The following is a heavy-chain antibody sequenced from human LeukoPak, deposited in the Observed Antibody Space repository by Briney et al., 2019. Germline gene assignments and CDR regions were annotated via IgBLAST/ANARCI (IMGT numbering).Heavy chain of an antibody. CDR2: IKQDGSEK. V-gene: IGHV3-7*01. CDR3: ARKRGYSYGPFDY. Sequence: GGSLRLSCAASGFTFSSYWMSWVRQAPGKGLEWVANIKQDGSEKYYVDSVKGRFTISRDNAKNSLYLQMNSLRAENTAVYYCARKRGYSYGPFDYWGQGTLVTVSS. CDR1: GFTFSSYW. J-gene: IGHJ4*02. D-gene: IGHD5-18*01.